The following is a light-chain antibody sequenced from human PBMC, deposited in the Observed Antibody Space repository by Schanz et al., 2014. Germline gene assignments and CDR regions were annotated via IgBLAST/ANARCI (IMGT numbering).Light chain of an antibody. Sequence: QSVLTQPPSVSGAPGQRVTISCTGSSSNIGAGYDVHWYQHLPGTAPKLLIYGNNNRPSGVPDRFSVSKSGTSASLAITGLQAEDEADYYCCSYAGSYTVVFGGGTKLTVL. CDR3: CSYAGSYTVV. J-gene: IGLJ2*01. CDR1: SSNIGAGYD. CDR2: GNN. V-gene: IGLV1-40*01.